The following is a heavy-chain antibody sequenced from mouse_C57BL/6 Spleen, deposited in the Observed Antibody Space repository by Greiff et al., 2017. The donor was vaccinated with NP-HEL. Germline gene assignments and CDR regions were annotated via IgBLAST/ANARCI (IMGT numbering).Heavy chain of an antibody. D-gene: IGHD2-3*01. J-gene: IGHJ2*01. CDR3: ARGNDGYGYFDY. Sequence: QVQLQQPGAELVKPGASVKMSCKASGYTFTSYWITWVKQRPGQGLEWIGDIYPGSGSTNYNEKFKSKATLTVDTSSSTAYMQLSSLTSEDSAVYYCARGNDGYGYFDYWGQGTPLTVSS. V-gene: IGHV1-55*01. CDR1: GYTFTSYW. CDR2: IYPGSGST.